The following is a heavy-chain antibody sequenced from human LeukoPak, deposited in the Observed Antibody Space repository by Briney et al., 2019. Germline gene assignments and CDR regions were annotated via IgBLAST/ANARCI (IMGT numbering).Heavy chain of an antibody. Sequence: SETLSLTCAVNGGSFTGYYWSWIRQFPGKGLEWIGEINHSVSTNYNSSLKSRLTISVDTSKNQLSLKLSSVTAADTAIYYCARGGYGPGSHYKYWGQGTLVTVSS. V-gene: IGHV4-34*01. CDR2: INHSVST. CDR1: GGSFTGYY. D-gene: IGHD3-10*01. J-gene: IGHJ4*02. CDR3: ARGGYGPGSHYKY.